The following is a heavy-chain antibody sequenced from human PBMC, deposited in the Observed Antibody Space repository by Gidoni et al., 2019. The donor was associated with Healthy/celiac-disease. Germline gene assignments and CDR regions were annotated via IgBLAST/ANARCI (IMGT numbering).Heavy chain of an antibody. V-gene: IGHV4-39*01. J-gene: IGHJ3*02. CDR3: ASLGIAAASLAFDI. Sequence: QLQLQESGPGLVKPSETLSLTCTVYGGSISSSSYDWGWIRQHPGKGLQWIGSIYYSGSTYYNPSLKSRVTISVDTSKNQFSLKLSSVTAADTAVYYCASLGIAAASLAFDIWGQGTMVTVSS. CDR2: IYYSGST. CDR1: GGSISSSSYD. D-gene: IGHD6-13*01.